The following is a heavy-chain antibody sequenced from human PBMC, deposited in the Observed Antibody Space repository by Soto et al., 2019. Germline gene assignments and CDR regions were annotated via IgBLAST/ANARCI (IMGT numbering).Heavy chain of an antibody. CDR1: GFTFSSSA. J-gene: IGHJ5*02. V-gene: IGHV1-58*01. D-gene: IGHD3-9*01. CDR3: ASHRYFDHHTAAWFDP. CDR2: IDVGSGNA. Sequence: GASVKVSCKTSGFTFSSSAVHWVRQSRGHRLQWIGWIDVGSGNANYAQKFQGRVTITADKSTSTAYMELSSLRSEDTAVYYCASHRYFDHHTAAWFDPWGQGTLVTVSS.